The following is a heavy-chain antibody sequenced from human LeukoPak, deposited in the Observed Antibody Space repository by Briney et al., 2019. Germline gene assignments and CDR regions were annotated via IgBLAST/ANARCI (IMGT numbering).Heavy chain of an antibody. CDR1: GFTFTSYW. D-gene: IGHD6-13*01. Sequence: GGSLRLSCAASGFTFTSYWMHWVRQAPGKGLVWVSRINSDGSSTSYADSVKGRFTISRDNAKNSLYLQMDSLRAEGTAVYYCAAGGSWYYNYWGQGTLVTVSS. J-gene: IGHJ4*02. CDR3: AAGGSWYYNY. V-gene: IGHV3-74*01. CDR2: INSDGSST.